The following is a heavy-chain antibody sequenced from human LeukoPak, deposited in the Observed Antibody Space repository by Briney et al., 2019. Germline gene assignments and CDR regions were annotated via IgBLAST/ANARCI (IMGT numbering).Heavy chain of an antibody. CDR2: ISYDGSNK. J-gene: IGHJ4*02. CDR1: GFTFSSYA. V-gene: IGHV3-30*04. Sequence: GGSLRLSCAASGFTFSSYAMHWVRQAPGKGLEWVAVISYDGSNKYYADSVKGRFTISRDNSKNTLYLQMNSLRAEDTVVYYCARDDYGDYGFDYWGQGTLVTVSS. CDR3: ARDDYGDYGFDY. D-gene: IGHD4-17*01.